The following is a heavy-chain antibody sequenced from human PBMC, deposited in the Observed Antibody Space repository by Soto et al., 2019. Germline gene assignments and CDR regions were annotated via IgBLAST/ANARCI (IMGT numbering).Heavy chain of an antibody. CDR2: IFYSGST. V-gene: IGHV4-39*01. J-gene: IGHJ6*02. Sequence: SETLSLTCTVAAGSISGGGHSWSWIRQPPGKGLEWIGSIFYSGSTYYNPSLKSRLTISVDTSKNQFSLKLSSVTAADTAVYYCARHTRSGFITIFGVVPYYYGMDVWGQGTTVTVSS. CDR3: ARHTRSGFITIFGVVPYYYGMDV. CDR1: AGSISGGGHS. D-gene: IGHD3-3*01.